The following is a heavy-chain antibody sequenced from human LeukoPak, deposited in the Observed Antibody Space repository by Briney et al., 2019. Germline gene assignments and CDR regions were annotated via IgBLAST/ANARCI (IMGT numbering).Heavy chain of an antibody. Sequence: GGSLRLSCAASGFTFSSYAMSWVRQAPGKGLEWVSAISGSGSTTYYADPVKGRFTISRDNSKNTLYLQVNSLRAEDTAVYYCANTRGYGYYFNYWGQGTLVTVSS. CDR1: GFTFSSYA. J-gene: IGHJ4*02. CDR3: ANTRGYGYYFNY. D-gene: IGHD2-15*01. CDR2: ISGSGSTT. V-gene: IGHV3-23*01.